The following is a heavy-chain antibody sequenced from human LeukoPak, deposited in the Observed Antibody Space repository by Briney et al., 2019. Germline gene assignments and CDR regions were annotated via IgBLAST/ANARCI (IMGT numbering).Heavy chain of an antibody. CDR3: AKLDTYYYDASGSYFDY. D-gene: IGHD3-22*01. V-gene: IGHV3-23*01. J-gene: IGHJ4*02. CDR2: TSGGGSST. CDR1: GFTFSSYA. Sequence: GGSLRLSCAASGFTFSSYAMSWVRQAPGKGQEWVSATSGGGSSTYYVDSVKGRFTISRDNSKNTPYLQMNSLRAEDTAVYYCAKLDTYYYDASGSYFDYWGQGTLVTVSS.